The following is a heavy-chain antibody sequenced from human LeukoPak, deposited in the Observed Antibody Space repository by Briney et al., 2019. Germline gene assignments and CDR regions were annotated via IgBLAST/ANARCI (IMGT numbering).Heavy chain of an antibody. Sequence: PGGSLRLSCAASGFTFSSYSMNWVRQAPGKGLEWVSSITRSSYIYYADSVKGRFTISRDNAKNSLYLQMNSLRAEDTAVYYCARELAVGGTWFDPWGQGTLVTVSS. J-gene: IGHJ5*02. V-gene: IGHV3-21*01. CDR3: ARELAVGGTWFDP. CDR1: GFTFSSYS. CDR2: ITRSSYI. D-gene: IGHD6-19*01.